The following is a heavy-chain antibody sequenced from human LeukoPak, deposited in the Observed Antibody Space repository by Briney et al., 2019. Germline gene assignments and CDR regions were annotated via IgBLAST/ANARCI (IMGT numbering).Heavy chain of an antibody. V-gene: IGHV3-74*01. CDR2: NKGDGSST. CDR3: ARGNYHAMDV. Sequence: TGGSLRLSCAASGFTFSNYWMHWVRQTPGEGLVCVSLNKGDGSSTTYADSVKGRFTISRDNAKNTVYLQMNSLRAEDTAVYYCARGNYHAMDVWGQGTTVTVSS. CDR1: GFTFSNYW. J-gene: IGHJ6*02.